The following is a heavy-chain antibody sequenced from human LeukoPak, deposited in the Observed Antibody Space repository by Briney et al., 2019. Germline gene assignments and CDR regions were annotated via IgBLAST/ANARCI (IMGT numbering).Heavy chain of an antibody. CDR2: INPNSGGT. Sequence: ASVKASRKASGYTFTGYYMHWVRQAPGQGLEWMGWINPNSGGTNYAQKFQGRVTMTRDKSIRTAYMELSRLTSDDTAVYYCARNIWFGESADAFDIWGQGTMVTVSS. CDR1: GYTFTGYY. J-gene: IGHJ3*02. V-gene: IGHV1-2*02. CDR3: ARNIWFGESADAFDI. D-gene: IGHD3-10*01.